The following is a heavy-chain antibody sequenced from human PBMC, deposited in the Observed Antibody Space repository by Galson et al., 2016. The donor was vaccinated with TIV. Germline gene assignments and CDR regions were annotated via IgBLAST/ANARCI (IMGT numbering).Heavy chain of an antibody. CDR3: TKVPSSGFSYYYGLDV. V-gene: IGHV3-23*01. CDR2: ISGGGGST. J-gene: IGHJ6*02. Sequence: SLRLSCAASGFTFSIFAMTWVRQAPGMGLKWVSAISGGGGSTYYADSVKGRFTVSRDNSKNTVFLQMNSLRAEDTAVYYCTKVPSSGFSYYYGLDVWGQGTTVTVSS. D-gene: IGHD3-22*01. CDR1: GFTFSIFA.